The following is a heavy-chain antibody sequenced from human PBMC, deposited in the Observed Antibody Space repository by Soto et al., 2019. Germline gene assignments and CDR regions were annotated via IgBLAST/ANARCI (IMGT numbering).Heavy chain of an antibody. J-gene: IGHJ4*01. CDR3: ARGEQYSGRIFDY. Sequence: GGSLRLACAPAVFTFSDYYISWIRQAPGKGLEWVSYISSSSSYTNYADSVKGRFTISRDNAKNSLYLQMNSLRAEDTAVYFCARGEQYSGRIFDYWGQGTLVTVSS. CDR1: VFTFSDYY. CDR2: ISSSSSYT. D-gene: IGHD1-26*01. V-gene: IGHV3-11*06.